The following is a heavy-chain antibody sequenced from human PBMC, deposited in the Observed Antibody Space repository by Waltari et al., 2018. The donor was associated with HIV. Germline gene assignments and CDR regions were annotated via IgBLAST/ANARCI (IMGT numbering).Heavy chain of an antibody. CDR1: GYSISTGYY. D-gene: IGHD3-3*01. Sequence: QVQLQESGPGLVKPSETLSLTCAVSGYSISTGYYWGWIRQPPGKGLEWIGSIYHSGSTYYNPSLRSRVAISVDTSKNQFSLNLNSVTAADTAVYYCARDQILRFLEWSFHYWGQGILVTVS. J-gene: IGHJ4*02. CDR2: IYHSGST. V-gene: IGHV4-38-2*02. CDR3: ARDQILRFLEWSFHY.